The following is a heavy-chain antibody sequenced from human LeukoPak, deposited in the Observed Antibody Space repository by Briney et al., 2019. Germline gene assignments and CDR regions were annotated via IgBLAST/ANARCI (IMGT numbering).Heavy chain of an antibody. CDR3: ARGRGDYVLNWFDP. CDR2: INAGNGNT. J-gene: IGHJ5*02. V-gene: IGHV1-3*01. CDR1: GYTFTYYA. D-gene: IGHD4-17*01. Sequence: AASVKVSCKASGYTFTYYAIHWVRQAPGQRLEWMGWINAGNGNTKYSQKFQGRVIITGDTSARTAYMELSSLRSEDTAVYYCARGRGDYVLNWFDPWGQGTLVTVSS.